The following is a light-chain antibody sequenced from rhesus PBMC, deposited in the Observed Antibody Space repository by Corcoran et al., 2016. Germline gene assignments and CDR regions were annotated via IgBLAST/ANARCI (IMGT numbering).Light chain of an antibody. CDR1: QGISNC. Sequence: DIQMTQSPSSLSASVGDRVTITCQSSQGISNCLAWYQQKPGKAPKLRIYAGSSLHSGVPTRFSGSGSRTEFTLTISSRQPEDFTTYYSKQHNSKPWTFGQGTKVEIK. CDR2: AGS. CDR3: KQHNSKPWT. J-gene: IGKJ1*01. V-gene: IGKV1-33*02.